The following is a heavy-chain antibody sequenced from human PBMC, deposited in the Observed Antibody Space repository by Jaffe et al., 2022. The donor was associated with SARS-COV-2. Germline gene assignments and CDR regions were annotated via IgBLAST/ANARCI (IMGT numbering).Heavy chain of an antibody. CDR3: ATLSYSYGYKGAAVGWFDP. J-gene: IGHJ5*02. D-gene: IGHD5-18*01. Sequence: QLQLQESGPGLVKPSETLSLTCTVSGGSISSSSYYWGWIRQPPGKGLEWIGSIYYSGSTYYNPSLKSRVTISVDTSKNQFSLKLSSVTAADTAVYYCATLSYSYGYKGAAVGWFDPWGQGTLVTVSS. CDR1: GGSISSSSYY. CDR2: IYYSGST. V-gene: IGHV4-39*01.